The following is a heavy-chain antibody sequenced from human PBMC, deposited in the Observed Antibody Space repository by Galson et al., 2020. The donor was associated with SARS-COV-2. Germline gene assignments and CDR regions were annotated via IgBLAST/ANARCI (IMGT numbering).Heavy chain of an antibody. D-gene: IGHD6-19*01. CDR1: GGPISSYY. CDR3: ARIMGSQYSSGWYRDYYYMDV. Sequence: SETLSLTCTVSGGPISSYYWSWIRQPPGKGLEWIGYIYYSGSTNYNPSLKSRVTISVDTSKNQFSLKLSSVTAADTAVYYCARIMGSQYSSGWYRDYYYMDVWGKGTTVTVSS. V-gene: IGHV4-59*08. J-gene: IGHJ6*03. CDR2: IYYSGST.